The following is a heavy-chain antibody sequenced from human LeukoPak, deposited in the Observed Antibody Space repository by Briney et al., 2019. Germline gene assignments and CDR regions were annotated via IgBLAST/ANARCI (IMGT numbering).Heavy chain of an antibody. V-gene: IGHV3-7*01. D-gene: IGHD3-3*01. CDR2: INHNGNVN. J-gene: IGHJ4*02. CDR1: GFTFSSYW. CDR3: ARDRYDFWSGYYPFDY. Sequence: GGSLRLSCAASGFTFSSYWMNWARQAPGKGLEWVASINHNGNVNYYVDSVKGRFTISRDNAKNSLYLQMNSLRAEDTAVYYCARDRYDFWSGYYPFDYWGRGTLVTVSS.